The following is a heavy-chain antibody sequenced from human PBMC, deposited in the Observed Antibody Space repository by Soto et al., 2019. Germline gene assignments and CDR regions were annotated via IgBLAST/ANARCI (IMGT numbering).Heavy chain of an antibody. D-gene: IGHD5-18*01. CDR1: GFTFSTYA. CDR3: AKERPRRTSGYFVDY. V-gene: IGHV3-23*01. J-gene: IGHJ4*02. CDR2: VSASGLNT. Sequence: EVQLLESGGKLVQPGGSLTLSCAASGFTFSTYAMAWVRQAPGKGLEWVSGVSASGLNTDYADPVKGRFYISRDNSKNTVSLHMNSLRAEDTALYYCAKERPRRTSGYFVDYWDQGTPVTVSS.